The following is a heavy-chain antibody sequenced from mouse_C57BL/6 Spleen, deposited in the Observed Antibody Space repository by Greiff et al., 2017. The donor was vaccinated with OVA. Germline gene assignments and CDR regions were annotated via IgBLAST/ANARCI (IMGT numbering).Heavy chain of an antibody. CDR3: ARYRTVVATDYAMDY. D-gene: IGHD1-1*01. CDR2: IYPGDGDT. J-gene: IGHJ4*01. CDR1: GYAFSSYW. Sequence: QVQLKQSGAELVKPGASVKISCKASGYAFSSYWMNWVKQRPGKGLEWIGQIYPGDGDTNYNGKFKGKATLTADKSSSTAYMQRSSLTSEDSAVYFCARYRTVVATDYAMDYWGQGTSVTVSS. V-gene: IGHV1-80*01.